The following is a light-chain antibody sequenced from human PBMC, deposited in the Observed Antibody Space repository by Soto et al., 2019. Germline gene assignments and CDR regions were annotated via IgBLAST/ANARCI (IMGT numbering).Light chain of an antibody. CDR3: GTWDSSLSAGV. CDR1: SSNIGNNY. V-gene: IGLV1-51*01. J-gene: IGLJ1*01. CDR2: DNN. Sequence: QSVLTQPPSVSAAPGQKVTISCSGSSSNIGNNYVSWYQQLPGTAPKLLIYDNNKRPSGIPDRFSGSKSGTSATLGITGLQTGDEGDYYCGTWDSSLSAGVFGTGTKLTVL.